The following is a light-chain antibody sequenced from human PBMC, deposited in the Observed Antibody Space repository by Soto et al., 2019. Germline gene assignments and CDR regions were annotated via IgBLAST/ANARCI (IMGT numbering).Light chain of an antibody. J-gene: IGKJ5*01. CDR3: QQRADWPIT. CDR1: QYITIY. V-gene: IGKV3-11*01. CDR2: DAS. Sequence: EIVLTHSPATLSLSPGERATLSCRASQYITIYLAWYQQKPGQAPRLLIHDASNRATGIPARFSGSGSGTDFTLTISSLEPDDFAVYYCQQRADWPITFGQGTRLEIK.